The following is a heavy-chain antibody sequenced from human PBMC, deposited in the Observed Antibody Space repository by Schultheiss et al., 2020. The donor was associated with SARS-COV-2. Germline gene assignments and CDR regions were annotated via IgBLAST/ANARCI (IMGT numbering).Heavy chain of an antibody. CDR3: ARDDNEYSSSPLFDY. CDR1: GFTFDDYA. CDR2: ISWNSGSI. Sequence: SLKISCAASGFTFDDYAMHWVRQAPGKGLEWVSGISWNSGSIGYADSVKGRFTISRDNAKNSLYLQMNSLRAEDTAVYYCARDDNEYSSSPLFDYWGQGTLVTVSS. V-gene: IGHV3-9*01. J-gene: IGHJ4*02. D-gene: IGHD6-6*01.